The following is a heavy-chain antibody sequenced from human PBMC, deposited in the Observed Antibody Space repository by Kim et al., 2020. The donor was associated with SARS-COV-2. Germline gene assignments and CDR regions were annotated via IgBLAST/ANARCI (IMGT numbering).Heavy chain of an antibody. CDR1: GFNFSSHW. Sequence: GGSLRLSCAASGFNFSSHWMHWVRQVPGKGLVGVARINPDGTSTTYADSVKGRFTISRDSAKNTLSLQMNSLRVEATAVYYCVKDSSSSSWGQGTLVTVSS. CDR3: VKDSSSSS. J-gene: IGHJ4*02. V-gene: IGHV3-74*01. CDR2: INPDGTST. D-gene: IGHD6-13*01.